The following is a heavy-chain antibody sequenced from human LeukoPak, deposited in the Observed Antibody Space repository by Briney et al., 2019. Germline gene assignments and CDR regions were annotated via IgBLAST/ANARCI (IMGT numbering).Heavy chain of an antibody. CDR3: VRDFDY. CDR2: ISYDGSNK. V-gene: IGHV3-30*03. Sequence: GGSLRLSCAASGFTFSSYGMHGVRQAPGKGLEGVAVISYDGSNKYYADSVKGRFTISRDNSKNTLYLQMNSLRAEDTAVYYCVRDFDYWGQGTLVTVSS. J-gene: IGHJ4*02. CDR1: GFTFSSYG.